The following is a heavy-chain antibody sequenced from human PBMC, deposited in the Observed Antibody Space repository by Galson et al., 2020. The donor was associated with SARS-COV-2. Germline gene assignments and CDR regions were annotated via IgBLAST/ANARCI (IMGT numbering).Heavy chain of an antibody. CDR2: IYSGGST. Sequence: GGSLRLSSAASGFTLSTNYMSCVRQAPGKGLEWVSVIYSGGSTYYADTVKGRFTISRDNSKNTLYLQMNSLRAEATAVYYCEPVVPAAISPWGQGTLVTVSS. J-gene: IGHJ4*02. CDR3: EPVVPAAISP. V-gene: IGHV3-53*01. CDR1: GFTLSTNY. D-gene: IGHD2-2*01.